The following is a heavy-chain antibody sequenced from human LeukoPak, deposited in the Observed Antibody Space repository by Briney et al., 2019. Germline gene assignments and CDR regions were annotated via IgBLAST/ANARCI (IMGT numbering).Heavy chain of an antibody. CDR3: ARAVTVSSSWSAFDY. J-gene: IGHJ4*02. V-gene: IGHV1-69*01. CDR2: IIPIFGTA. CDR1: GGTFSSYA. D-gene: IGHD6-13*01. Sequence: SVKVPCKASGGTFSSYAISWVRQAPGQGLEWMGGIIPIFGTANYAQKFQGRVTITADESTSTAYMELSSLRSEDTAVYYCARAVTVSSSWSAFDYWGQGTLVTVSS.